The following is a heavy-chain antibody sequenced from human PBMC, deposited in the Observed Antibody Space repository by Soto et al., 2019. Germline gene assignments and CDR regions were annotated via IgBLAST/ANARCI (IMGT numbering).Heavy chain of an antibody. CDR1: GYTFTSYG. Sequence: QVQLVQSGAEVKKPGASVKVSCKASGYTFTSYGISWVRQAPGQGLEWMGWISAYNGNTNYAQKLQGRVTMTTDSSTSTAYMELRSLRSDDTAVYYCARGPYSSSPHYYFYYGMDVWGQGTTVTVSS. CDR3: ARGPYSSSPHYYFYYGMDV. CDR2: ISAYNGNT. D-gene: IGHD6-6*01. J-gene: IGHJ6*02. V-gene: IGHV1-18*01.